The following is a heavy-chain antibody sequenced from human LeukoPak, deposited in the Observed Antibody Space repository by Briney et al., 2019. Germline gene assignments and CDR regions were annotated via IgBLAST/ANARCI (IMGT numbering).Heavy chain of an antibody. CDR1: GDPMHSYY. CDR3: AREKSGTLTRAYYYIDV. Sequence: SETLSLTCTVSGDPMHSYYWSWIRQSPEKGLEWIGRAYSGVNAYYNPSLRSRVTISVDKSNNQFSLDLTSVTAADTALYYCAREKSGTLTRAYYYIDVWGKGITVTVSS. D-gene: IGHD1-26*01. J-gene: IGHJ6*03. CDR2: AYSGVNA. V-gene: IGHV4-4*07.